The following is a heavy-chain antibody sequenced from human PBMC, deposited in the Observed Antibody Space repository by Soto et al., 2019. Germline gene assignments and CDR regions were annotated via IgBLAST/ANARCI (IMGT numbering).Heavy chain of an antibody. D-gene: IGHD5-18*01. Sequence: SVKVSCKASGGTFSSYAISWVRQAPGQGLEWLGGIIPIFGTANYAQKFQGRVTITADESTSTAYMELSSLRSEDTAAYYCAKGYSYDSAYYYGMDVWGQGTTVTVSS. V-gene: IGHV1-69*13. CDR3: AKGYSYDSAYYYGMDV. CDR2: IIPIFGTA. J-gene: IGHJ6*02. CDR1: GGTFSSYA.